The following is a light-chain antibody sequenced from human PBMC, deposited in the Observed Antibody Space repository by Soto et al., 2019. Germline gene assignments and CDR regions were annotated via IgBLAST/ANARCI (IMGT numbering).Light chain of an antibody. CDR2: AAS. Sequence: EIVVTQSPGILSVSPGDRATLSCRASQSVGRNLAWYQQKPGQAPTLLIYAASTRATGLPARFSGSGSGTDFTLTISSLQSEDFAVYYCQEYSKWPLFTFGPGTSVHMK. CDR3: QEYSKWPLFT. J-gene: IGKJ3*01. CDR1: QSVGRN. V-gene: IGKV3-15*01.